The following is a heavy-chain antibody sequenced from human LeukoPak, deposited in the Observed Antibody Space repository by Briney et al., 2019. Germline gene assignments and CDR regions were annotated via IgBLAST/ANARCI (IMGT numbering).Heavy chain of an antibody. CDR2: ISSSSSYI. J-gene: IGHJ6*03. CDR1: GFTFSSYS. CDR3: AREAYSYYYYMDV. Sequence: GGSLRLSCAASGFTFSSYSMNWVRQAPGKGLEWVSSISSSSSYIYYADSVKGRFTISRDNAKNTLYLQMNSLRAEDTAVYYCAREAYSYYYYMDVWGKGTTVTVSS. V-gene: IGHV3-21*01. D-gene: IGHD2-21*01.